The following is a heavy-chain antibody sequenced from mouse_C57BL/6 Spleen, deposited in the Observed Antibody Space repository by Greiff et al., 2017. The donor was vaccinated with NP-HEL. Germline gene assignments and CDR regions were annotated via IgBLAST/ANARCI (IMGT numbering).Heavy chain of an antibody. D-gene: IGHD1-3*01. CDR2: FYPGSGSI. J-gene: IGHJ2*01. Sequence: QVHVKQSGAELVKPGASVKLSCKASGYTFTEYTIHWVKQRSGQGLEWIGWFYPGSGSITYIEKFKDKAPLTADKSSSTVYMELSRLTSEDSAVYFCARHDWGGKYYFDYWGQGTTLTVSS. V-gene: IGHV1-62-2*01. CDR3: ARHDWGGKYYFDY. CDR1: GYTFTEYT.